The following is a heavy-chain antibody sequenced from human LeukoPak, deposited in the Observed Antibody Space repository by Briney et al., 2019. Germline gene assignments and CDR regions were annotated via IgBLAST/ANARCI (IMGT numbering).Heavy chain of an antibody. CDR1: GYSFTNYW. D-gene: IGHD2-2*01. V-gene: IGHV5-51*01. CDR3: ARGSQSSYCSSTSCYTY. J-gene: IGHJ4*02. CDR2: IYPGDSDT. Sequence: GESLKISCKGSGYSFTNYWIGWVRQMPGKGLEWMGIIYPGDSDTRYSPSLQGQVTISADKSINTAYLQWSSLKASDTAMYYCARGSQSSYCSSTSCYTYWGQGTLVTVSS.